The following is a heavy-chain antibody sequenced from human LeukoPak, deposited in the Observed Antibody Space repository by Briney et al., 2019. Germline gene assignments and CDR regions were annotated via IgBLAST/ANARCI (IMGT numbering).Heavy chain of an antibody. D-gene: IGHD2-2*01. CDR3: AREDIVVGGGSWFDP. J-gene: IGHJ5*02. CDR2: IKQDGSEK. Sequence: PGGSLRLSCAASGFTFSSYWMHWVRQAPGKGLEWVANIKQDGSEKYYVDSVKGRFTISRDNAKNSLYLQMNSLRAEDTAVYYCAREDIVVGGGSWFDPWGQGTLVTVSS. CDR1: GFTFSSYW. V-gene: IGHV3-7*01.